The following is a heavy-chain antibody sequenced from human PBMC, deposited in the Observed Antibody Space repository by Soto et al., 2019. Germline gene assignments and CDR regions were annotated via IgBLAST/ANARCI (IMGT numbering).Heavy chain of an antibody. J-gene: IGHJ6*02. CDR2: IIPIFGTA. V-gene: IGHV1-69*13. D-gene: IGHD1-26*01. Sequence: SVKVSCKASGGTFSSYAISWVRQAPGQGLEWMGGIIPIFGTANYAQKFQGRVTITADESTSTAYMELSSLRSEDTAVYYCAREWDGRSKYYYYYGMDVWGQGTTVTVS. CDR3: AREWDGRSKYYYYYGMDV. CDR1: GGTFSSYA.